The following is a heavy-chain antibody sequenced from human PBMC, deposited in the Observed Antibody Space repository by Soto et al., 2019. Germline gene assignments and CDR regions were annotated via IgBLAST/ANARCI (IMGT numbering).Heavy chain of an antibody. D-gene: IGHD4-4*01. V-gene: IGHV1-69*13. CDR3: ARFHSNYVMWFDP. J-gene: IGHJ5*02. CDR1: GGTFSSYA. Sequence: ASVKVSCKASGGTFSSYAISWVRQAPGQGLEWMGGIIPIFGTANYAQKFQGRVTITADESTSTAYMELSSLRSEDTAVYYCARFHSNYVMWFDPWGQGTLVTVSS. CDR2: IIPIFGTA.